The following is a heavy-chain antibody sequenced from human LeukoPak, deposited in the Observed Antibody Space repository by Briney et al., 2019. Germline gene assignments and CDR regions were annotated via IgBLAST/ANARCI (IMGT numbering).Heavy chain of an antibody. V-gene: IGHV3-64*01. Sequence: GGSLRLSCAASGFTFSSYAMHWVRQAPGKGLEYVSAISSNGGSTYYANSVKGRFTISRDNSKNTLYLQMGSLRAEDMAVYYCAASPLYDFWSGYNLDWGQGTLVTVSS. CDR2: ISSNGGST. J-gene: IGHJ4*02. CDR1: GFTFSSYA. D-gene: IGHD3-3*01. CDR3: AASPLYDFWSGYNLD.